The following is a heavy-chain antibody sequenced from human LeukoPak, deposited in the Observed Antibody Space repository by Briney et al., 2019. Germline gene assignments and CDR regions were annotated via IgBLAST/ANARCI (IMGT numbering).Heavy chain of an antibody. CDR2: MYSSGRT. J-gene: IGHJ4*02. V-gene: IGHV4-39*01. CDR1: GGSISSSSHH. D-gene: IGHD4-17*01. CDR3: SRQNHYGRHFEY. Sequence: SETLSLTCTVSGGSISSSSHHWGWIRQPPGKGLEWIGSMYSSGRTYYNPSLKSRVTISADTSKNQFSLKVSSVTAADTAVYYCSRQNHYGRHFEYWRQGTPVTVSS.